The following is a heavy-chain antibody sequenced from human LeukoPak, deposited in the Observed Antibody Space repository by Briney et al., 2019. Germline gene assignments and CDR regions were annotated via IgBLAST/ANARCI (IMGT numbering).Heavy chain of an antibody. D-gene: IGHD6-13*01. CDR2: ISGSGSST. Sequence: GGSLRVSCGASGFTFRSYVMSGVRQAPGKGLEWVSTISGSGSSTYYADSVKGRFTISRDNSKNTLHLQMISLRAEDTAVYYCARRAGGIAEYYFDYWGQGNLVTVSS. CDR1: GFTFRSYV. J-gene: IGHJ4*02. V-gene: IGHV3-23*01. CDR3: ARRAGGIAEYYFDY.